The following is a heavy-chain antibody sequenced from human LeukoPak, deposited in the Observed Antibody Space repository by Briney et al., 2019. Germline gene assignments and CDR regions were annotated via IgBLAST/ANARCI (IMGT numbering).Heavy chain of an antibody. CDR3: AREFVGFGALDY. CDR2: IYYSGST. CDR1: GGSISSGDYY. Sequence: SETLSLTCTVSGGSISSGDYYWRWIRQPPGKGPEWIGYIYYSGSTYYNPSLKSRVTISVDTSKNQFSLKLSSVTAADTAVYYCAREFVGFGALDYWGQGTLVTVSS. V-gene: IGHV4-30-4*01. J-gene: IGHJ4*02. D-gene: IGHD3-10*01.